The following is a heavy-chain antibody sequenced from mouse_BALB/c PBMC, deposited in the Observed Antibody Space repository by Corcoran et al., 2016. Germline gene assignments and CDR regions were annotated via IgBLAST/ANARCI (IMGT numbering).Heavy chain of an antibody. D-gene: IGHD1-1*02. Sequence: QVQLQQSGPELVKPGASVKMSCKASGYTFTSYYIHWVKQRPGQGLEWIGWIYPGDGSTKYNEKVKGKTTLTADKSSSTAYMLLSSLTSEDSAIYFCARKGYGSYYFDYWGQGTTLTVSS. J-gene: IGHJ2*01. CDR1: GYTFTSYY. V-gene: IGHV1S56*01. CDR3: ARKGYGSYYFDY. CDR2: IYPGDGST.